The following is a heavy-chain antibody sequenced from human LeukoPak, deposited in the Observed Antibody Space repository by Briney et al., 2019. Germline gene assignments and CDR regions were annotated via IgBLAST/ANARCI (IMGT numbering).Heavy chain of an antibody. CDR2: ISAYNGNT. CDR3: ARGGRYFDWLFPFVY. V-gene: IGHV1-18*04. Sequence: ASVKVSCKASGYTFTSYGISWVRQAPGQGLEWMGWISAYNGNTNYAQKLQGRVTMTTDTSTSTAYMELRSLRSDDTAVYYCARGGRYFDWLFPFVYWGQGTPVTVSS. D-gene: IGHD3-9*01. J-gene: IGHJ4*02. CDR1: GYTFTSYG.